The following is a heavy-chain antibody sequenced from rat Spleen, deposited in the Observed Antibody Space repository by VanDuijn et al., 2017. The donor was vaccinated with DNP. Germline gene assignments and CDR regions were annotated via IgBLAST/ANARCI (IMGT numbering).Heavy chain of an antibody. Sequence: EVQLVESGGGVVQPGRSMRLSCAASGFTLNNFYMAWVRQTPTKGLEWVASISTSGGDTYYRDSVKGRFTISRDNGVSTLYLQMDSLRSEDTATYYCSRRLSWERNFDYWGQGVMVTVSS. CDR3: SRRLSWERNFDY. D-gene: IGHD5-1*01. J-gene: IGHJ2*01. V-gene: IGHV5-25*01. CDR1: GFTLNNFY. CDR2: ISTSGGDT.